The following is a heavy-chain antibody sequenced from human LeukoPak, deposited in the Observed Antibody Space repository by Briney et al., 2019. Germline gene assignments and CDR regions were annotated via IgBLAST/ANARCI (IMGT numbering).Heavy chain of an antibody. D-gene: IGHD3-16*02. V-gene: IGHV4-34*01. CDR3: ARDNYDYVWGSYRHLDY. J-gene: IGHJ4*02. Sequence: PSETLSLTCAVYGGSFSGYYWSWIRQPPGKGLEWIGEINHSGSTNYNPSLKSRVTISVDTSKNQFSLKVTSVTAADTAVYYCARDNYDYVWGSYRHLDYWGQGNLVTVSS. CDR2: INHSGST. CDR1: GGSFSGYY.